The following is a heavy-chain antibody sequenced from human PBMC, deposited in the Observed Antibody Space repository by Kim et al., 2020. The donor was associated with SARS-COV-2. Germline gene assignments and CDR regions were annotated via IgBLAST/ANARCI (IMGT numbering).Heavy chain of an antibody. CDR1: GYTFTSYA. D-gene: IGHD6-19*01. CDR2: INAGNGNT. CDR3: ARAERGAKQWLARPYYFDY. Sequence: ASVKVSCKASGYTFTSYAMHWVRQAPGQRLEWMGWINAGNGNTKYSQKFQGRVTITRDTSASTAYMELSSLRSEDTAVYYCARAERGAKQWLARPYYFDYWGQGTLVTVSS. V-gene: IGHV1-3*01. J-gene: IGHJ4*02.